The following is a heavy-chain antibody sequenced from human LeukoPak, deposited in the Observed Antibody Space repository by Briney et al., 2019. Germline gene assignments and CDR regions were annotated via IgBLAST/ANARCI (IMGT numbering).Heavy chain of an antibody. D-gene: IGHD3-3*01. CDR2: IYYSGST. CDR1: GGSISSYY. V-gene: IGHV4-59*01. Sequence: SETLSLTCTVSGGSISSYYWSWIRQPPGKGLEWIGYIYYSGSTNYNPSLKSRVTISVDTSKNQFSLKPSSVTAADTAVYYCARGSVRYDFWSGYSPDAFDIWGQGTMVTVSS. CDR3: ARGSVRYDFWSGYSPDAFDI. J-gene: IGHJ3*02.